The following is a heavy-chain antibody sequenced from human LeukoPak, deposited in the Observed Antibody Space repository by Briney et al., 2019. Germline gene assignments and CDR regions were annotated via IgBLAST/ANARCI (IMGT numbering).Heavy chain of an antibody. Sequence: GGSLRLSCAASGITLSSYGMHWVRQAPGKGLEWVAFIRYDGSNKYCADSVKGRFTISRDNSKNTLYLQMNSLRAEVTAVYYCAKDRSQLVPNYFDYWGQGTLVTVSS. CDR3: AKDRSQLVPNYFDY. J-gene: IGHJ4*02. V-gene: IGHV3-30*02. D-gene: IGHD6-13*01. CDR1: GITLSSYG. CDR2: IRYDGSNK.